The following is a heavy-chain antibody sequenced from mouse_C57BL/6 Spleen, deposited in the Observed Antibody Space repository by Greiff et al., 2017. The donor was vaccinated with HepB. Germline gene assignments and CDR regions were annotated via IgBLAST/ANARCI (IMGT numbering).Heavy chain of an antibody. CDR1: GFNIKDYY. V-gene: IGHV14-2*01. D-gene: IGHD1-1*01. CDR3: ARYYGSSYSYYFDY. J-gene: IGHJ2*01. Sequence: VHVKQSGAELVKPGASVKLSCTASGFNIKDYYMHWVKQRTEQGLEWIGRIDPEDGETKYAPEFQGKATITANTPSNTAYLQLSSLTSEDTAVYYCARYYGSSYSYYFDYWGQGTTLTVSS. CDR2: IDPEDGET.